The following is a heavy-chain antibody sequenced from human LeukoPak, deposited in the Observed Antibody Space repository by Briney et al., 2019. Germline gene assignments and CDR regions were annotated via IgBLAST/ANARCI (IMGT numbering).Heavy chain of an antibody. CDR2: IYYSGST. CDR3: ARGRGSSWYYFDS. D-gene: IGHD6-13*01. J-gene: IGHJ4*02. CDR1: GGSISSGDYY. Sequence: KPSQTLSLTCTVSGGSISSGDYYWSWIRQPPGKGLEWIGYIYYSGSTYYNPSLKGRVTMTVDTSKNQFSLNLSSVTAADTAVYYCARGRGSSWYYFDSWGQGTLVTVSS. V-gene: IGHV4-30-4*01.